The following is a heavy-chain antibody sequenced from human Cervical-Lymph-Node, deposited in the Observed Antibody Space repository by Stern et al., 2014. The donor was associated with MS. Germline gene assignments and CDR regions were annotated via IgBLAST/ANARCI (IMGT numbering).Heavy chain of an antibody. J-gene: IGHJ4*02. CDR3: AREQWREGFAS. CDR2: INLKSGGT. CDR1: GFTFTGYY. V-gene: IGHV1-2*02. Sequence: VQLEESGPEVKTHGAPVNVSCAPSGFTFTGYYLHWVRQAPGQGLEWMGWINLKSGGTNYAQKFHDRVTITRDTSTRTASLYLAGLNSDDTAIYYCAREQWREGFASWGQGTLVTVSS. D-gene: IGHD6-19*01.